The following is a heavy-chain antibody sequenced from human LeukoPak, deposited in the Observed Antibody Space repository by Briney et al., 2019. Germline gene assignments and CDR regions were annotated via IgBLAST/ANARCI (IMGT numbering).Heavy chain of an antibody. CDR2: MYTSGST. CDR1: GDSISSGTYY. D-gene: IGHD6-13*01. CDR3: ARQEQQLIYNWFDP. V-gene: IGHV4-61*02. J-gene: IGHJ5*02. Sequence: SQTLSLTCTVSGDSISSGTYYWTWIRQPAGKGLEWIGRMYTSGSTNYNPSLKSRVTISVDTSKNQFSLKLSSVTAADTAVYYCARQEQQLIYNWFDPWGQGTLVTVSS.